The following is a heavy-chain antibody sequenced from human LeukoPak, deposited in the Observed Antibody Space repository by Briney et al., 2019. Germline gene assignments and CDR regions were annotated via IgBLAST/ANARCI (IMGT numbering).Heavy chain of an antibody. Sequence: GGSLRLSCAASGFIFSNYGMHWVRQAPGKGLEWVAFIRYDGSNKYYADSVKGRFTISRDNSKNTLYLQMNSLRAEDTAVYYCARAGSSGENYWGQGTLVTVSS. V-gene: IGHV3-30*02. CDR1: GFIFSNYG. CDR2: IRYDGSNK. CDR3: ARAGSSGENY. J-gene: IGHJ4*02. D-gene: IGHD6-19*01.